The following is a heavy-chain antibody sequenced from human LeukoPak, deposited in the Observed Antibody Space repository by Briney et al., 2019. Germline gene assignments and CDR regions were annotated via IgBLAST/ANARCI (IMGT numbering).Heavy chain of an antibody. V-gene: IGHV4-34*01. D-gene: IGHD5-18*01. J-gene: IGHJ4*02. CDR2: INHSGST. Sequence: SETLSLTCAVYGGSFSGYYWSWIRQPPGKGLEWIGEINHSGSTNYNPSLKSQVTISVDTSKNQFSLKLSSVTAADTAVYYCARGLGGYSYGGIDYWGQGTLVTVSS. CDR3: ARGLGGYSYGGIDY. CDR1: GGSFSGYY.